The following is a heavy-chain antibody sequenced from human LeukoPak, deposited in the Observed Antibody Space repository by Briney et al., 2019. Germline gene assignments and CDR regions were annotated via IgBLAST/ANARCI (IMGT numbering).Heavy chain of an antibody. CDR3: ARTSRRDGYRIGYYFDY. J-gene: IGHJ4*02. V-gene: IGHV4-59*01. CDR1: GGSISSYY. CDR2: IYYSGST. D-gene: IGHD5-24*01. Sequence: SETLSPTCTVSGGSISSYYWSWIRQPPGKGLEWIGYIYYSGSTNYNPSLKSRVTISVDTSKNQFSLKLSSVTAADTAVYYCARTSRRDGYRIGYYFDYWGQGTLVTVSS.